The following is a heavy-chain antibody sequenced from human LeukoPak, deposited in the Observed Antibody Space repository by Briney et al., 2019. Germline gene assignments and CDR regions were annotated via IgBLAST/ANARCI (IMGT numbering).Heavy chain of an antibody. V-gene: IGHV4-34*01. D-gene: IGHD4-17*01. Sequence: SETLSLTCAVHGGSFSGYYWSWIRQPPGKGLEWIGYIYHSGSTYYNPSLKSRVTISVDRSKNQFSLKLSSVTAADTAVYYCARAHTVTTVDYWGQGTLVTVSS. J-gene: IGHJ4*02. CDR2: IYHSGST. CDR1: GGSFSGYY. CDR3: ARAHTVTTVDY.